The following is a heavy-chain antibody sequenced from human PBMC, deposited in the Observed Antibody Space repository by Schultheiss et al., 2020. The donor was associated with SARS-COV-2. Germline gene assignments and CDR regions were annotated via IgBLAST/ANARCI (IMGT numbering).Heavy chain of an antibody. CDR2: MYYTDNT. V-gene: IGHV4-59*05. Sequence: GSLRLSCAASGFTFSDYAMSWVRQAPGKGLEWIGSMYYTDNTYYNPPLKSRVTISADTSKNQFSLKLSSVTATDTAVYYCASTSDIVVAVATTWGQGTLLTVSS. J-gene: IGHJ1*01. CDR3: ASTSDIVVAVATT. D-gene: IGHD2-15*01. CDR1: GFTFSDYA.